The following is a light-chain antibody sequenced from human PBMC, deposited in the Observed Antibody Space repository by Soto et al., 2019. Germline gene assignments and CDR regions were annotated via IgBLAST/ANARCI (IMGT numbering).Light chain of an antibody. Sequence: DIQMTQSPASLSASVGDRVNITCRASQDIRHNLGWYQQKPGKLPKRLIYAASSLHTGVPSRFSRSGSGTEFTLTIISLQPEDFATYYCLQHGTYPWVFGQVTKVYIK. J-gene: IGKJ1*01. CDR3: LQHGTYPWV. CDR1: QDIRHN. CDR2: AAS. V-gene: IGKV1-17*01.